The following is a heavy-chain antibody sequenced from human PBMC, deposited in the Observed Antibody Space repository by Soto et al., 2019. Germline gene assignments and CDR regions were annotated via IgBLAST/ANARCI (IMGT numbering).Heavy chain of an antibody. D-gene: IGHD2-8*01. CDR1: GFTFSSYS. V-gene: IGHV3-21*01. J-gene: IGHJ3*02. Sequence: PGGSLRLSCAASGFTFSSYSMNWVRQAPGKGLEWASSISSSSSYIYYADSVKGRFTISRDNAKNSLYLQMNSLRAEDTAVYYCARDVSTNGVCYPPPCLDAFDIWGQGTMVTVSS. CDR2: ISSSSSYI. CDR3: ARDVSTNGVCYPPPCLDAFDI.